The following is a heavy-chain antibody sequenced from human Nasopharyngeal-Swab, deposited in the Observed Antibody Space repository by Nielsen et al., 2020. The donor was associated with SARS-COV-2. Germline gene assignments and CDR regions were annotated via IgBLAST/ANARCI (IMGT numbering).Heavy chain of an antibody. D-gene: IGHD6-19*01. CDR2: IKQDGSEK. CDR3: ARGIGWFPD. J-gene: IGHJ4*02. Sequence: GGSLRLSCAASGFTFRSHWMTWVRQAPGKGLEWVANIKQDGSEKEYVDSVKGRFTISRDNAQNSVYLQMNSVRVGDTAVYYCARGIGWFPDWGQGTLVTVLS. V-gene: IGHV3-7*01. CDR1: GFTFRSHW.